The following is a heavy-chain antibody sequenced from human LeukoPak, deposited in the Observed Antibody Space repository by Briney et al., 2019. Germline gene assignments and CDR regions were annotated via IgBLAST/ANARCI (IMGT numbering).Heavy chain of an antibody. J-gene: IGHJ4*02. Sequence: ASVKVSCKASGYTFTSYYMHWVRQAPGQGLEWMGWINPNSGGTNYAQKFQGRVTMTRDTSISTAYMELSRLRSDDTAVYYCARDFGRRGRSSPRIDYWGQGTLVTVSS. CDR3: ARDFGRRGRSSPRIDY. D-gene: IGHD3-16*01. CDR1: GYTFTSYY. V-gene: IGHV1-2*02. CDR2: INPNSGGT.